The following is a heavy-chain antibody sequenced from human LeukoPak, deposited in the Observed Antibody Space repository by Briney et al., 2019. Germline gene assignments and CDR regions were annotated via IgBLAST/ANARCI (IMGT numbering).Heavy chain of an antibody. CDR3: ARSGVVPGLDY. D-gene: IGHD2-2*01. Sequence: ASVKVSCKASGYTFTDYFMHWLRQAPGQGLEWVAWINPSTGGTYYAQKFQGRVTVTRDTSISTAYMELSRLRSDDTAAYYCARSGVVPGLDYWGQGTLVTVSS. CDR2: INPSTGGT. J-gene: IGHJ4*02. CDR1: GYTFTDYF. V-gene: IGHV1-2*02.